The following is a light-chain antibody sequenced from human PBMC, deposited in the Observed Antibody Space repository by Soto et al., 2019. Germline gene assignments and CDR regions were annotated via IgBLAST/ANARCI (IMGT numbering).Light chain of an antibody. V-gene: IGLV2-8*01. CDR3: SSYAGRNNLV. CDR1: SSDGGDYNY. J-gene: IGLJ2*01. Sequence: QSVLTQPPSASESPGQSVTISCTGTSSDGGDYNYVSWYQQHPGKAPKLMIYEVSKRPSGVPYRFSGSKSGNTASLTVSGLQAEDEADYYCSSYAGRNNLVFGGGTKLTVL. CDR2: EVS.